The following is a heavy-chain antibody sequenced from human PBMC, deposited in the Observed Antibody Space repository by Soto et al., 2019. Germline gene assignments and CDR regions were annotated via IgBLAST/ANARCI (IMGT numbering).Heavy chain of an antibody. CDR3: AIIPLWRELLADY. D-gene: IGHD1-26*01. J-gene: IGHJ4*02. CDR1: GFTFSNYG. Sequence: GGSLRLSCAASGFTFSNYGMHWVRQAPGKGLEWVAVISYDGSNKYYADSVKGRFTISRDNSKNTLYLQMNSLRAEDTAVYYCAIIPLWRELLADYWGQGTLVTVSS. V-gene: IGHV3-30*03. CDR2: ISYDGSNK.